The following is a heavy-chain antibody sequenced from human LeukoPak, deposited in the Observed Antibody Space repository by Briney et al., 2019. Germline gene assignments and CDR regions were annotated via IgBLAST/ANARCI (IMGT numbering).Heavy chain of an antibody. V-gene: IGHV3-21*04. CDR2: IGSSRSYI. Sequence: GGSLRLSCASSGFTFNSYTMNWVRQAPGKGLEWVSSIGSSRSYIYYADSVKGRFTISRDNAKNSLYLQMNSLRAEDTALYYCAKAGDTVFRAFDIWGQGTMVTVSS. D-gene: IGHD4-17*01. CDR1: GFTFNSYT. CDR3: AKAGDTVFRAFDI. J-gene: IGHJ3*02.